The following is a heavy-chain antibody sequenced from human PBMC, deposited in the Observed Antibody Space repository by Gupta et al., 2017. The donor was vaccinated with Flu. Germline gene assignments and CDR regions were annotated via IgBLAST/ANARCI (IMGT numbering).Heavy chain of an antibody. V-gene: IGHV3-30*03. J-gene: IGHJ3*01. D-gene: IGHD5-18*01. Sequence: QVQLVQSGGGVVQPGRSLRLSCEASGFPFSHFGMYWVRQAPGRGLEWVGLISYDGSIKRYGDSVKGRFTISRDNSRNTLYLLMDRLRPDDTAVYFCARDRADTAMVTSNAFDVWGQGTMVTVSS. CDR2: ISYDGSIK. CDR3: ARDRADTAMVTSNAFDV. CDR1: GFPFSHFG.